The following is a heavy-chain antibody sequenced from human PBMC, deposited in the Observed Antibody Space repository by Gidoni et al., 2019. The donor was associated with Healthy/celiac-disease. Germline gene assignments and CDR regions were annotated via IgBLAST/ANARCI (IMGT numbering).Heavy chain of an antibody. CDR1: GCNFSSYL. CDR3: AREATYYYDQGAFDI. J-gene: IGHJ3*02. Sequence: EVQLVESGGGLVQPGGSLRLSCAASGCNFSSYLMSWVRQAPGKGLEWVANIKQDGREKYYVASVRRRFTIARDNAKNALYLQMNSLRAEDTAVYYCAREATYYYDQGAFDIWGQGTMVTVSS. V-gene: IGHV3-7*01. CDR2: IKQDGREK. D-gene: IGHD3-22*01.